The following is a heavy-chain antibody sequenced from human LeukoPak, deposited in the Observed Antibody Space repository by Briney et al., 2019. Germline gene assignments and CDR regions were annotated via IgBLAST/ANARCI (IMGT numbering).Heavy chain of an antibody. CDR3: ARVEAGDAFDI. J-gene: IGHJ3*02. CDR2: ISSSSSYI. V-gene: IGHV3-21*01. CDR1: GFTFSSYT. D-gene: IGHD6-19*01. Sequence: TGGSLRLSCAASGFTFSSYTMNWVRQAPGKGLEWVSSISSSSSYIYYADSVKGRFTISRDNAKNSLYLQMNSLRAEDTAVYYCARVEAGDAFDIWGQGTMVTVSS.